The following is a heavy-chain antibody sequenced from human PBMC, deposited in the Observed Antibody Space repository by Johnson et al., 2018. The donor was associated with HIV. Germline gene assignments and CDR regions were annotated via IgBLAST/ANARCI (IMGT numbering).Heavy chain of an antibody. J-gene: IGHJ3*02. V-gene: IGHV3-20*04. CDR1: GFTFGDYG. CDR3: ARDIGMAARRLNAFDI. D-gene: IGHD6-6*01. Sequence: VQLVESGAGVVRPGGSLRLPCETSGFTFGDYGMSWFRPAPGKGLEWVSDITLNGANTRCDDLVKGRFIISRDNAKNSLYLQMNSLRAEATALYSCARDIGMAARRLNAFDIWGQGSMVTVSS. CDR2: ITLNGANT.